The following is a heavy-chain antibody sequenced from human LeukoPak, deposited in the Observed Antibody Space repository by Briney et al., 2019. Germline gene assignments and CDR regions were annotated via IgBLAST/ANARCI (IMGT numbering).Heavy chain of an antibody. D-gene: IGHD3-22*01. CDR2: INPSCGST. Sequence: ASVKVSCKASGYTFTSYYMHWVRQAPGQGLEWMGIINPSCGSTSYAQKFQGRVTMTRDTSTSTVYMELSSLRSEDTAVYYCARDYHRRYYYDSSGYQVGYWGQGTLVTVSS. CDR1: GYTFTSYY. J-gene: IGHJ4*02. CDR3: ARDYHRRYYYDSSGYQVGY. V-gene: IGHV1-46*01.